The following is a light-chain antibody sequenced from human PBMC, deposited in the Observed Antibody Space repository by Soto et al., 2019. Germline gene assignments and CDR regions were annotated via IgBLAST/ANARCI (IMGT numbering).Light chain of an antibody. CDR3: SSYTSSRTVV. Sequence: QSVLTQPASVSGSPGQSITISCTGASSYVGGYNYVSWYQQHPGKAPKLMIYEVSNRPSGVSNRFSGSKSGNTASLTISGLQAEDEADYYCSSYTSSRTVVFGGGTKLTVL. J-gene: IGLJ2*01. CDR2: EVS. V-gene: IGLV2-14*01. CDR1: SSYVGGYNY.